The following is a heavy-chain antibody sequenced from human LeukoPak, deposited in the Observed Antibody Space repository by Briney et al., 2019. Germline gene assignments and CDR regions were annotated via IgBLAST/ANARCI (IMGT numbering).Heavy chain of an antibody. J-gene: IGHJ4*02. V-gene: IGHV3-49*04. D-gene: IGHD1-1*01. CDR3: SRAINWSNHFDN. Sequence: GGSLRLSCTASGFTFGDYAMSWVRQAPGKGLEWVGFIRRKAYGGTAEYAASVKGRFSISRDDSKSIAYLQMNSLKTEDAAVYYCSRAINWSNHFDNWGQGTLVTVSS. CDR2: IRRKAYGGTA. CDR1: GFTFGDYA.